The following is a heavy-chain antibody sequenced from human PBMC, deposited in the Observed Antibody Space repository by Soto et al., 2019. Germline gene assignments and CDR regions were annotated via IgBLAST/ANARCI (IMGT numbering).Heavy chain of an antibody. CDR2: IIPMLAAT. V-gene: IGHV1-69*01. D-gene: IGHD2-21*01. Sequence: QGQLVQSGAEVKKPGSSVKVSCKASGGSFRTYAINWVRQAPGQGLEWMGGIIPMLAATTYAQTFQGRLTITADESTTTVYMELSSLTSQDTAVYYCARVCPPSPSVIWFFDLWGRGTLVTVSS. CDR3: ARVCPPSPSVIWFFDL. J-gene: IGHJ2*01. CDR1: GGSFRTYA.